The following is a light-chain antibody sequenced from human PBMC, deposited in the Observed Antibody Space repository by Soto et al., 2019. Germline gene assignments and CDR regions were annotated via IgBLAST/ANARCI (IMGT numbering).Light chain of an antibody. J-gene: IGKJ1*01. CDR3: QQYNGYSRT. CDR2: DAS. Sequence: IQLTQSPSSLSASVGDRVTITCRASQDIAIYLAWYQQKPGEAPKLLIYDASSLQSGVPSRFSGSGSGTEFTLTISSMQPDDFATFYCQQYNGYSRTFGQGTKVDIK. V-gene: IGKV1-9*01. CDR1: QDIAIY.